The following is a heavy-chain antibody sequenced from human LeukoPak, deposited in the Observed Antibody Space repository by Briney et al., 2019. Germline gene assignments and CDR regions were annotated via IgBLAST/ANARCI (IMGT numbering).Heavy chain of an antibody. Sequence: SETLSLTCVVSGGSISGSNYYWGWIRQPPGKGPEWTGSIYCSGSTYYKPSLKSRVSVSADTSKNKFSLKLSSVTAADTAVYYCASGRNLDAFEIWGQGTMVTVSS. CDR3: ASGRNLDAFEI. V-gene: IGHV4-39*01. CDR1: GGSISGSNYY. D-gene: IGHD2/OR15-2a*01. CDR2: IYCSGST. J-gene: IGHJ3*02.